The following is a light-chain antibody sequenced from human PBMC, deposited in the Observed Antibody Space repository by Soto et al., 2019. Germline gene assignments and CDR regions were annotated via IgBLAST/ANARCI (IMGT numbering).Light chain of an antibody. CDR3: SSYEGSNIPLHV. J-gene: IGLJ1*01. Sequence: HSALTQPPSASGSPGQSVTISCTGTSSDVGGYNYVSWYQQHPGKAPKLMIYEVSKRPSGVPDRFSGSKSGNTASLAVSGLQAEDEADNYSSSYEGSNIPLHVSGTGTKVPVL. CDR1: SSDVGGYNY. V-gene: IGLV2-8*01. CDR2: EVS.